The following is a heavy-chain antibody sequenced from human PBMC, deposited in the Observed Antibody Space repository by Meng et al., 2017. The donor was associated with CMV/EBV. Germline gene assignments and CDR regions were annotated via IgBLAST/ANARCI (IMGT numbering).Heavy chain of an antibody. CDR3: ARASTVVATPAYFDY. CDR1: GYTFTSYY. CDR2: INPSGGST. D-gene: IGHD4-23*01. Sequence: QVQLVQSGAEVKKPGASVKVSCKASGYTFTSYYMHWVRQAPGQELEWMGIINPSGGSTSYAQKFQGRVTMTRDTSTSTVYMELSSLRSEDTAVYYCARASTVVATPAYFDYWGQGTLVTVSS. V-gene: IGHV1-46*01. J-gene: IGHJ4*02.